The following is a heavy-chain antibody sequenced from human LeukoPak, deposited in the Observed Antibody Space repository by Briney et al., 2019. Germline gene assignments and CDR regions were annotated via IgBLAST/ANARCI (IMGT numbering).Heavy chain of an antibody. V-gene: IGHV4-34*01. CDR3: ARGRHGSSFDF. J-gene: IGHJ4*02. CDR1: GGPFSSYY. Sequence: PSETLSLTCAVYGGPFSSYYWTWIRQPPGKALEWLGENHHTGSANYNPAFKNGLIISLEASKSHFSLPLKSLTAADTAIYVCARGRHGSSFDFWGQGTLVTVSS. D-gene: IGHD6-6*01. CDR2: NHHTGSA.